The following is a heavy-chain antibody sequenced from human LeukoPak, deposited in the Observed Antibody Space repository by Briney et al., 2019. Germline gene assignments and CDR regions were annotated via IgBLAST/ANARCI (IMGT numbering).Heavy chain of an antibody. CDR3: ARENYYGSGSYRNYYFDY. Sequence: ASVKVSCKASGGTFSSYAISWVRRAPGQGLEWMGRIIPILGIANYAQKFQGRVTITADKSTSTAYMELSSLRSEDTAVYYCARENYYGSGSYRNYYFDYWGQGTLVTVSS. CDR2: IIPILGIA. CDR1: GGTFSSYA. J-gene: IGHJ4*02. V-gene: IGHV1-69*04. D-gene: IGHD3-10*01.